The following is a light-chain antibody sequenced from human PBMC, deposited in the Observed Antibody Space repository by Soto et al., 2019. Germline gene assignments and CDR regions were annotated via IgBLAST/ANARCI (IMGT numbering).Light chain of an antibody. V-gene: IGLV2-14*01. CDR3: SSYGNTRGTLEVVL. J-gene: IGLJ2*01. Sequence: QSVLTQPTSVSGSPGQSITISCTGNSYDIGAYNYVSWYQQHPGKAPRLLIHGVRNRPPGISSRFSASKSGLTASLTISRLQAEDEADYYCSSYGNTRGTLEVVLFGGGTQLTVL. CDR2: GVR. CDR1: SYDIGAYNY.